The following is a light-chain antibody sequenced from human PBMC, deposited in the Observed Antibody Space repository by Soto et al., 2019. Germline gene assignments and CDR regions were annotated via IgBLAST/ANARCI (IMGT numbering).Light chain of an antibody. V-gene: IGLV1-44*01. CDR1: TSNVETET. J-gene: IGLJ3*02. CDR2: SNT. CDR3: VSWDANLSGWV. Sequence: QSVLTQPPSASAAPGQSVTISCSGSTSNVETETVNWYQQLPGTAPKLVVFSNTRRPSTVPDRFSASKSGASASLAISNLQPEDEADYYCVSWDANLSGWVFGGGTKLTVL.